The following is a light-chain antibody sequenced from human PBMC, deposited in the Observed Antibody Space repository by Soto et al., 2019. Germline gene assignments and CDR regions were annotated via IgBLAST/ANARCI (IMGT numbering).Light chain of an antibody. J-gene: IGKJ3*01. CDR2: WAS. CDR1: QSVLYSSNNKNY. CDR3: QQYYSTHVT. V-gene: IGKV4-1*01. Sequence: DIVMTQSPDSLAVSLGERATINCKSSQSVLYSSNNKNYLAWYQQKPGQPPKLLIYWASTRESGVPDRFSGSGSGTDFTLTISSLQDEDVEVYYCQQYYSTHVTLGPGTKVDIK.